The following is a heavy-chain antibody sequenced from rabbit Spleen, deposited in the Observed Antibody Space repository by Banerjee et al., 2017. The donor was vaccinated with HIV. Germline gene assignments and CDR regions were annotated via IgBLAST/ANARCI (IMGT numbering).Heavy chain of an antibody. V-gene: IGHV1S45*01. J-gene: IGHJ3*01. CDR1: GFPFSNKAV. CDR3: ARGTYAGSWGDSINRLDL. CDR2: INTGSGSR. D-gene: IGHD4-2*01. Sequence: QEQLEESGGGLVKPEGSLTLTCKASGFPFSNKAVMCWVRQAPGKGLEWIACINTGSGSRDYASWAKGRFTISKTSSTTVTLQMTSLTAADTATYFCARGTYAGSWGDSINRLDLWGPGTLVTVS.